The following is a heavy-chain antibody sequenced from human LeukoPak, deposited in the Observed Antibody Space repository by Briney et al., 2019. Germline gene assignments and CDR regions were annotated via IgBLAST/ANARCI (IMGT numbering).Heavy chain of an antibody. Sequence: GGSLRLSCTASGFTFSSNGMHWVRQAPGKGLEWVAYLRNDGSERDHAGSVKGRFTISRDNSKNTLYLQMNSLRPEDTAVYYCAKDKYSSTSIDWWGPGTLVTVSS. V-gene: IGHV3-30*02. CDR1: GFTFSSNG. CDR3: AKDKYSSTSIDW. CDR2: LRNDGSER. J-gene: IGHJ4*02. D-gene: IGHD6-13*01.